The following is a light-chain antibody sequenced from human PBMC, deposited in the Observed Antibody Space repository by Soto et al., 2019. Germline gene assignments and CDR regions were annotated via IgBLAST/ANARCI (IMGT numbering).Light chain of an antibody. CDR2: DVT. Sequence: QSALTQPASVSGSPGQLITISCTGTSRDIGAYDYVSWYQQHPGQAPRLIIYDVTERPSGISDRFSGSRSGNTASLTISGLRPEDEADYYCSSYTSTNHVVFGGGTKLTVL. V-gene: IGLV2-14*03. J-gene: IGLJ2*01. CDR3: SSYTSTNHVV. CDR1: SRDIGAYDY.